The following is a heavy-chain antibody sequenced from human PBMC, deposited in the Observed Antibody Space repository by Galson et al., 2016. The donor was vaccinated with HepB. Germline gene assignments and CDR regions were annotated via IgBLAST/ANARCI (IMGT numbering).Heavy chain of an antibody. V-gene: IGHV3-11*06. Sequence: SLRLSCAASGFTFSDSYMSWIRQAPGKGLEWVSYINSSSSYTNYADSVKDRFTISRDNAKNSLYLQMSSLRVEDTAVYYCARKGAAAAGYALDVWGQGTTVTVSS. CDR2: INSSSSYT. J-gene: IGHJ6*02. CDR3: ARKGAAAAGYALDV. D-gene: IGHD6-13*01. CDR1: GFTFSDSY.